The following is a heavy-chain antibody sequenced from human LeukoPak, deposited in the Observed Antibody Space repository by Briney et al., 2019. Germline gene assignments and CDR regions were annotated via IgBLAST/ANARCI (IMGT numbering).Heavy chain of an antibody. CDR2: IWYDGSNK. D-gene: IGHD1-1*01. CDR1: GFTFSNYG. CDR3: ARGNWEFDY. Sequence: GGSLRLSCAASGFTFSNYGMHWIRQAPGKGLEWVAVIWYDGSNKYYADSVKGRFTISRDNSNNTLSLQLSSLRAEDTAVYYCARGNWEFDYWGQGTLVTVSS. J-gene: IGHJ4*02. V-gene: IGHV3-33*01.